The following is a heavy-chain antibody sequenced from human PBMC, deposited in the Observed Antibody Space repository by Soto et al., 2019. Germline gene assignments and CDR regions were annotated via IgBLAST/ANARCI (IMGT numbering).Heavy chain of an antibody. J-gene: IGHJ6*02. CDR1: GFSLSTGGVG. D-gene: IGHD2-21*02. V-gene: IGHV2-5*02. CDR3: THSRCGGDCLQSYSSHYYYGMDV. Sequence: QITLMESGPTLVKPTQPLTLTCTFPGFSLSTGGVGVGWIRQPQGKALEWLALIYWDDDKRYSPSLRSRLTITKDTSKNQVVLTMTNMDPVDTATYYCTHSRCGGDCLQSYSSHYYYGMDVWGQGTTVTVSS. CDR2: IYWDDDK.